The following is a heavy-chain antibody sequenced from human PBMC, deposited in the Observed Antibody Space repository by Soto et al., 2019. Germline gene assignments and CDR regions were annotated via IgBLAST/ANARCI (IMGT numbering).Heavy chain of an antibody. Sequence: QVQLVESGGGVVQPGRSLRLSCGASGFASSDYAMHWVRQAPGQGLEWTATISLDGNKRFYADSVKGRLTISRDNSKNPLYLEMHSLRGEDTAVYYCARDLAGRYCGRDCPNGMDVWGPGTTVTV. CDR1: GFASSDYA. CDR3: ARDLAGRYCGRDCPNGMDV. V-gene: IGHV3-30*04. CDR2: ISLDGNKR. J-gene: IGHJ6*02. D-gene: IGHD2-21*02.